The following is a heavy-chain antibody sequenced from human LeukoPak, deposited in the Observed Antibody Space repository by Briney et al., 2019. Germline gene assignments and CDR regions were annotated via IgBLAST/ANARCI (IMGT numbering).Heavy chain of an antibody. CDR3: MRHVAAGDRTSWSDY. D-gene: IGHD2-2*01. J-gene: IGHJ4*02. Sequence: GESLKISCQASGYRFTTYWIGWVRQMPGKGLEWMGVIYPGDFDIRYSPSFQGQVTISADRSINTAYLQWRSLKASDTAIYYCMRHVAAGDRTSWSDYWGQGTLITVSS. V-gene: IGHV5-51*01. CDR1: GYRFTTYW. CDR2: IYPGDFDI.